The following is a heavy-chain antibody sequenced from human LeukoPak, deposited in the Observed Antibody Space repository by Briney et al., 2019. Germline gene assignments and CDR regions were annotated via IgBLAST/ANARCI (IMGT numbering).Heavy chain of an antibody. CDR2: IKQDGSEK. J-gene: IGHJ4*02. Sequence: GGSLRLSCAASGFTFSSYWMSWVRQAPGKGLEWVANIKQDGSEKYYVDSVKGRFTISRDNAKNSLYLQMNSLRAEDTAVYYCARDGGYYYDSSGYYIDYWGQGTLVTVSS. D-gene: IGHD3-22*01. CDR3: ARDGGYYYDSSGYYIDY. V-gene: IGHV3-7*01. CDR1: GFTFSSYW.